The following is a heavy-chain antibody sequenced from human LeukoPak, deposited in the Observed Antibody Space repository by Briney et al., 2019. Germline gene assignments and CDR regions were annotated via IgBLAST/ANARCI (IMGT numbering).Heavy chain of an antibody. J-gene: IGHJ3*02. CDR2: IDYRGST. CDR3: ARSRSGYSYEHGAFEI. V-gene: IGHV4-59*01. Sequence: SETLSLTCTVSGDSISNYYWSWIRQPPGKGLEWIAYIDYRGSTTYNPSLRSRITISVDTSRNQFSLKLTSVTAADTAVYYCARSRSGYSYEHGAFEIWGQGTMVTDSS. CDR1: GDSISNYY. D-gene: IGHD5-18*01.